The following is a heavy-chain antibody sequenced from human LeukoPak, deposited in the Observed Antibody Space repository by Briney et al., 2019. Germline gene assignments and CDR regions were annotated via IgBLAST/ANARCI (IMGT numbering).Heavy chain of an antibody. CDR2: IYYSGST. V-gene: IGHV4-30-4*01. Sequence: SETLSLTCTVSGGPIRSGDFYWSWVRQPPGKGLEWIGYIYYSGSTYYNPSLKSRVTISVDRSKNQFSLKLSSVTAADTAVYYCAKGYGTRFDPWGQGTLVTVSS. CDR1: GGPIRSGDFY. J-gene: IGHJ5*02. CDR3: AKGYGTRFDP. D-gene: IGHD4-17*01.